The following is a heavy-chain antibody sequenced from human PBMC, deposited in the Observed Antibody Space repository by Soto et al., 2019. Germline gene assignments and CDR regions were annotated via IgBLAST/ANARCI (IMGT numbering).Heavy chain of an antibody. Sequence: AETLSLTCAVYGGSFSGYYWSWIRQPPGKGLEWIGEINHSGITNYNPSLKSRVTISVDTSKNQFSLKLSSVPGADTAVYYCARVVVEDDFWSGYPNWFDPWGQGTLVTVSS. CDR1: GGSFSGYY. D-gene: IGHD3-3*01. CDR3: ARVVVEDDFWSGYPNWFDP. CDR2: INHSGIT. V-gene: IGHV4-34*01. J-gene: IGHJ5*02.